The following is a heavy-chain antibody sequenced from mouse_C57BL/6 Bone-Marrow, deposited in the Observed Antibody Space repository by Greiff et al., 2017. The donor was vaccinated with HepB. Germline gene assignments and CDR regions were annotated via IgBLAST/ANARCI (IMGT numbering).Heavy chain of an antibody. J-gene: IGHJ2*01. CDR2: ISYDGSN. CDR3: ARDKDYGSSGGSY. V-gene: IGHV3-6*01. D-gene: IGHD1-1*01. CDR1: GYSITSGYY. Sequence: ESGPGLVKPSQSLSLTCSVPGYSITSGYYWNWIRQFPGNKLEWMGYISYDGSNNYNPSLKNRISITRDTSKNQFFLKLNSVTTEDTATYYCARDKDYGSSGGSYWGQGTTLTVSS.